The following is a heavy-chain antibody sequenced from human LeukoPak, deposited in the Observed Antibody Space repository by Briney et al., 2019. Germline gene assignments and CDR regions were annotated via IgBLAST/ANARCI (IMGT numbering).Heavy chain of an antibody. J-gene: IGHJ4*02. CDR2: VYYSGST. CDR3: ARQRLWADY. Sequence: PSETLSLTCTVSGDSMSSHYWGWFRQPPGTGLEWIGVVYYSGSTYYTPSLKSRVTISVDTSKNQFSLRLNSVTAADTAVYYCARQRLWADYWGQGTLVTVS. V-gene: IGHV4-39*01. CDR1: GDSMSSHY. D-gene: IGHD1-26*01.